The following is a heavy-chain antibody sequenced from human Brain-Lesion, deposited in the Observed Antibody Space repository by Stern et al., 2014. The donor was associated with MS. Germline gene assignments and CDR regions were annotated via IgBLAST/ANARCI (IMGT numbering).Heavy chain of an antibody. J-gene: IGHJ6*02. D-gene: IGHD5-12*01. CDR1: GLTVANEY. V-gene: IGHV3-53*04. CDR3: AREGGDDDDYYGLDV. Sequence: EVQLVESGGGLVQPGGSLRLSCAASGLTVANEYMSWVRQAPGKGPEWVSLIYASGTTSYADSVKGRFIISRHNSENTLSLQMNSLRREDTAVYYCAREGGDDDDYYGLDVWGPGTTVTVSS. CDR2: IYASGTT.